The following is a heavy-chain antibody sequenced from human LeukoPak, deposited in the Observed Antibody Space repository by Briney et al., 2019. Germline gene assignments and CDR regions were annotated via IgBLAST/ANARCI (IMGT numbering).Heavy chain of an antibody. CDR2: IRSKAYGGTT. V-gene: IGHV3-49*04. D-gene: IGHD4-11*01. CDR3: TSWDMYSNYLYYMGV. J-gene: IGHJ6*03. CDR1: GFTFGDYA. Sequence: GGSLRLSCTASGFTFGDYAMSWVRQAPGKGLEWVGFIRSKAYGGTTEYAASVKGRFTISRDDSKSIAYLQMNSLKTEDTAVYYCTSWDMYSNYLYYMGVWGKGTTVTVSS.